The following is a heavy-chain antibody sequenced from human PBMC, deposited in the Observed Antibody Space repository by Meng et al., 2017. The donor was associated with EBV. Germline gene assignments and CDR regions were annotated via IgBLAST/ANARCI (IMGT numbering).Heavy chain of an antibody. CDR3: ARSSPVRFGELSN. Sequence: HLQLQESGPGLVKPSETLSPTCTVSGGSISSSSYYWGWIRQPPGKGLEWIGSIYYSGSTYYNPSLKSRVTISVDTSKNQFSLKLSSVTAADTAVYYCARSSPVRFGELSNWGQGTLVTVAS. V-gene: IGHV4-39*07. CDR2: IYYSGST. J-gene: IGHJ4*02. D-gene: IGHD3-10*01. CDR1: GGSISSSSYY.